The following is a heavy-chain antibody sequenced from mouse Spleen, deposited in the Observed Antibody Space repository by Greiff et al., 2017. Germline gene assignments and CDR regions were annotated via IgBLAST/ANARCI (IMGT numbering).Heavy chain of an antibody. CDR2: IRNKANGYTT. CDR1: GFTFTDYY. V-gene: IGHV7-3*02. CDR3: ARYDGYSFAY. Sequence: EVMLVESGGGLVQPGGSLRLSCATSGFTFTDYYMSWVRQPPGKALEWLGFIRNKANGYTTEYSASVKGRFTISRDNSQSILYLQMNTLRAEDSATYYCARYDGYSFAYWGQGTLVTVSA. J-gene: IGHJ3*01. D-gene: IGHD2-3*01.